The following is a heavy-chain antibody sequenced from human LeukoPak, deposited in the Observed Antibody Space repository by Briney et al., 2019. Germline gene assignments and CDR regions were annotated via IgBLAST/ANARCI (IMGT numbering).Heavy chain of an antibody. Sequence: GGSLRLSCTTSGFTFSSFTMSWVRQTPGKGLEWVSSISYNSANKWHADSAKGRFTISRDNSKNTLYLQMHSLRADDTALYYCTKRRPSGSVTVDEYWGQGALVTVSS. CDR3: TKRRPSGSVTVDEY. J-gene: IGHJ4*02. D-gene: IGHD2-21*02. V-gene: IGHV3-23*01. CDR2: ISYNSANK. CDR1: GFTFSSFT.